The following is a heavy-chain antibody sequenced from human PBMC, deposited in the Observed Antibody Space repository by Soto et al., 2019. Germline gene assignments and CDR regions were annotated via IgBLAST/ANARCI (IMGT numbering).Heavy chain of an antibody. CDR2: ISWNSGSI. D-gene: IGHD2-15*01. CDR1: GFTFDDYA. J-gene: IGHJ3*02. V-gene: IGHV3-9*01. CDR3: AKGVVVDIDAFDT. Sequence: EVQLVESGGGLVQPGRSLRLSCTASGFTFDDYAMFWVGQAPGKRPEWVSGISWNSGSIDYADSVKGRFTISRDNAKNSLYLQMNSLRAEDTALYYYAKGVVVDIDAFDTWGQGTMVTVSS.